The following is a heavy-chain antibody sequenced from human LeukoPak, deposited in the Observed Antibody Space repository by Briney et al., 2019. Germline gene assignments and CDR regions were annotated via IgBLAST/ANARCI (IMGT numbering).Heavy chain of an antibody. CDR1: GGSVSSGSYY. V-gene: IGHV4-61*01. J-gene: IGHJ5*02. CDR2: IYYSGST. D-gene: IGHD6-13*01. Sequence: SETLSLTCTVSGGSVSSGSYYWNWIRQPPGKGLKWIGYIYYSGSTNYNPSLNSRVTISLDTSKNQFSLKLSSVTAADTAVFYCARGYSSIRGWFDPWGQGTPVTVSS. CDR3: ARGYSSIRGWFDP.